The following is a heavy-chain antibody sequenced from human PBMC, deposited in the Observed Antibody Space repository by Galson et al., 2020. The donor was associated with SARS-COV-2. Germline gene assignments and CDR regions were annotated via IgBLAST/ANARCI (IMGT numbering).Heavy chain of an antibody. D-gene: IGHD6-19*01. CDR2: IWYDGSKQ. CDR1: GFNFGNYG. J-gene: IGHJ4*02. V-gene: IGHV3-33*01. Sequence: TGGSLRLSCAASGFNFGNYGMHWVRQTPDRGLEWVALIWYDGSKQEYVDSVKGRFTVSRDNSKNTLYLQMNSLKDEDTGVYYCTREGGAEAASHDCWGQGTLVTVSS. CDR3: TREGGAEAASHDC.